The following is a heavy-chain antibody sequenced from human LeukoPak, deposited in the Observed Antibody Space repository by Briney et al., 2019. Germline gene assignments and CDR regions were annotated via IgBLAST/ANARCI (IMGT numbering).Heavy chain of an antibody. CDR2: INTNTGNP. J-gene: IGHJ6*02. V-gene: IGHV7-4-1*02. CDR1: GYTFTSYA. D-gene: IGHD6-13*01. CDR3: ARVNSSSWYGGYNYGMDV. Sequence: ASVKVSCKASGYTFTSYAMNWVRQAPGQGLEWMGLINTNTGNPTYAQGFTGRFVFSLDTSVSTAYLQISSLKAEDTAVYYCARVNSSSWYGGYNYGMDVRGQGTTVTVSS.